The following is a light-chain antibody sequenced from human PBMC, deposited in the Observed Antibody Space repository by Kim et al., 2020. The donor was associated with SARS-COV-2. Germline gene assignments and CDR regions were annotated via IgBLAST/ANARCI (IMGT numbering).Light chain of an antibody. CDR3: QQYYNRPPCT. Sequence: VSPGERATLSCRASQSVLSDLAWYQQKPGQAPRLLIYAASTRATGVPARCSGSGSGTEFTLTISSLQSEDFAVYFCQQYYNRPPCTFGQGTKLEI. CDR2: AAS. V-gene: IGKV3-15*01. J-gene: IGKJ2*02. CDR1: QSVLSD.